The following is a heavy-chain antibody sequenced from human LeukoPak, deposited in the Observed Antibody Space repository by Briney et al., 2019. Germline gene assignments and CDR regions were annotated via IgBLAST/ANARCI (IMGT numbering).Heavy chain of an antibody. J-gene: IGHJ6*02. CDR2: INHSGST. Sequence: SETLSLTCAVYGGSFSGYYWSWTRQPPGKGLEWIGEINHSGSTNYNPSLKSRVTISVDTSKNQFSLKLRSVTAADTAVYYCASPSSYYYGSGSYPRTDVWGQGTTVTVSS. CDR1: GGSFSGYY. CDR3: ASPSSYYYGSGSYPRTDV. V-gene: IGHV4-34*01. D-gene: IGHD3-10*01.